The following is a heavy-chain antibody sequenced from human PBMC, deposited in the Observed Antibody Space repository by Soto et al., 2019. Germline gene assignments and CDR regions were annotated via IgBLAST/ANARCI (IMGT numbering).Heavy chain of an antibody. CDR2: IFSNDEK. J-gene: IGHJ3*02. V-gene: IGHV2-26*01. Sequence: QVTLKESGPVLVKPTEPLTLTCTVSGFSLSNARMGVSWIRQPPGKALEWLAHIFSNDEKSYSTSLKSRLTISKDTSKSQVVLTMTNMDPVDTATYYCARIRQSGSYPAMGFDIWGQGTMVTVSS. CDR1: GFSLSNARMG. D-gene: IGHD1-26*01. CDR3: ARIRQSGSYPAMGFDI.